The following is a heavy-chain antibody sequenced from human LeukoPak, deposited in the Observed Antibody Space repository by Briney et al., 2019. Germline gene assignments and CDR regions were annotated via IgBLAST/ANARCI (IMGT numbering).Heavy chain of an antibody. D-gene: IGHD3-9*01. V-gene: IGHV1-3*01. CDR1: GYTFTSYA. CDR2: INAGNGNT. J-gene: IGHJ4*02. Sequence: ASVTVSCKASGYTFTSYAMHWLRQATRQRLEWMGWINAGNGNTKYSQKIQGRVTITRDTSASTAYMELSSLRSEDTAVYYCASDSGRGTVFWLARWGQGTLVTVSS. CDR3: ASDSGRGTVFWLAR.